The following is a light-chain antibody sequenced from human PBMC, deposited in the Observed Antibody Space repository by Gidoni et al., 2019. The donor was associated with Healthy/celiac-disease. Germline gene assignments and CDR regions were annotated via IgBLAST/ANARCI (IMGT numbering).Light chain of an antibody. Sequence: QSVLTQPPSASGTPGQRVTISCSGSSSNIGSNYVYWYQQLPETAPKRLIYRNNQRPSGVPDRFSGSKSGTSASLAISGLRSEDEADYYCAAWDDSLSGRYVFGTGTKVTVL. J-gene: IGLJ1*01. V-gene: IGLV1-47*01. CDR2: RNN. CDR1: SSNIGSNY. CDR3: AAWDDSLSGRYV.